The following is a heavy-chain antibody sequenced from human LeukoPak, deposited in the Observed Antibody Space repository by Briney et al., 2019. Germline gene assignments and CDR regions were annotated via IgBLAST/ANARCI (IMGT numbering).Heavy chain of an antibody. J-gene: IGHJ4*02. CDR3: ARTTYGDYEVELDY. V-gene: IGHV1-2*02. D-gene: IGHD4-17*01. CDR1: GYTFTSYD. CDR2: INPNSGGT. Sequence: GASVKVSCKASGYTFTSYDINWVRHGTGHGLEWMGWINPNSGGTNYAQKFQGRVTMTRDTSMSTAYMELSRLRSDDTAVYYCARTTYGDYEVELDYWGQGTLVTVSS.